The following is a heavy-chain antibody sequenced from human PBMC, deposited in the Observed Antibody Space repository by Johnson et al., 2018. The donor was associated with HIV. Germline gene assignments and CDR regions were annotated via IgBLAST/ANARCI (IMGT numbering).Heavy chain of an antibody. CDR2: ISYDGSNK. CDR1: GFTFSSYA. J-gene: IGHJ3*02. D-gene: IGHD1-26*01. V-gene: IGHV3-30*14. CDR3: ARWGRWELGDAFDI. Sequence: QVQLVESGGGVVQPGRSLRLSCAASGFTFSSYAMHWVRQAPGKGLEWVAVISYDGSNKYYADSVKGRFTISRDNSKNTLYLQMNSLRAEDTAVYYCARWGRWELGDAFDIWGQGTMVTVSS.